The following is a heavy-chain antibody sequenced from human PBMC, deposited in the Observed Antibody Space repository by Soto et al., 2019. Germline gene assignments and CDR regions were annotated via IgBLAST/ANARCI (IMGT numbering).Heavy chain of an antibody. Sequence: ASVKVSCKASGYTFTGYYMHWVRQAPGQGLEWMGWINPNSGGTNYAQKFQGWVTMTRDTSISTAHMELSRLRSDDTAVYYCARGPVRYFDWLFGIMDVWGKGTTVTVSS. CDR2: INPNSGGT. J-gene: IGHJ6*03. D-gene: IGHD3-9*01. CDR3: ARGPVRYFDWLFGIMDV. CDR1: GYTFTGYY. V-gene: IGHV1-2*04.